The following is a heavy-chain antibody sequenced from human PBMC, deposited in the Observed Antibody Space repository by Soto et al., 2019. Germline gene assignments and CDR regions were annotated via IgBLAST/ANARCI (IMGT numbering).Heavy chain of an antibody. D-gene: IGHD2-15*01. CDR3: ARGPGGIVVDNWFDP. Sequence: QVQLVESGGGLVKPGGSLRLSCAAYGFTFSDYYMSWIRQAPGKGLEWDSYISSSSSYTNYADSVKGRFTISRDNAKNSLYLQMNSLRAEDTAVYYCARGPGGIVVDNWFDPWGEGSLVTVSS. CDR2: ISSSSSYT. V-gene: IGHV3-11*06. CDR1: GFTFSDYY. J-gene: IGHJ5*02.